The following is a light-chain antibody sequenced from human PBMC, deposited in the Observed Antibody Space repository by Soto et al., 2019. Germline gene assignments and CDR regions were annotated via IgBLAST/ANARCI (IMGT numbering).Light chain of an antibody. CDR3: SSYTSSSTVV. J-gene: IGLJ2*01. CDR1: SSDVGGYNS. Sequence: QSALTQPASVSGSPGQSITISCTGTSSDVGGYNSVSWYQQHPGKAPKLMIYDVSNRPSGVSNRFSGSKSVNTASLTISGLQAEDEADYYCSSYTSSSTVVFGVGTKVTVL. CDR2: DVS. V-gene: IGLV2-14*03.